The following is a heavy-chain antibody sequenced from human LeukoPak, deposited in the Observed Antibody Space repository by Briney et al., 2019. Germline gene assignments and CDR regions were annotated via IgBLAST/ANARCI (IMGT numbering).Heavy chain of an antibody. V-gene: IGHV1-18*01. Sequence: ASVKVSCKASGYTFTSYGISWVRQAPGQGLEWMGWISAYNGNTNYAQKLQGRVTMTTDTSTSTAYMELRSLRSDDTAVYYCARVGPLYKSCSSTSCYEPPNTYYYYYMDVWGKGTTVTVSS. D-gene: IGHD2-2*01. CDR1: GYTFTSYG. CDR3: ARVGPLYKSCSSTSCYEPPNTYYYYYMDV. J-gene: IGHJ6*03. CDR2: ISAYNGNT.